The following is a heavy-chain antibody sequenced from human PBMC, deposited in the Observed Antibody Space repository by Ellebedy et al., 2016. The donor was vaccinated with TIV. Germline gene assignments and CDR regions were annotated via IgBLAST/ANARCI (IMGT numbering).Heavy chain of an antibody. V-gene: IGHV4-39*07. Sequence: SETLSLTCIVSGGSISSYSYYWGWIRQPPGKGLEWIGSMYYSGSTFYNSSLKSRVTISADTSKNQFSLTLSSVTAADTAVYYCTNEYYDILTGDADGSDQWGQGTPVTVSS. CDR1: GGSISSYSYY. J-gene: IGHJ4*02. CDR2: MYYSGST. D-gene: IGHD3-9*01. CDR3: TNEYYDILTGDADGSDQ.